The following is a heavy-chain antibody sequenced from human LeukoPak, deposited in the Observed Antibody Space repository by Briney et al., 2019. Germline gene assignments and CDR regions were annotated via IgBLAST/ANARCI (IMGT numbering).Heavy chain of an antibody. J-gene: IGHJ6*03. Sequence: GGSLRLSCAASGFTFSAYDINWVRQAPGKGLEWISYISSSSATIYYADSVKGRFTISRDNAKKSLFLQMNSLRAEDTAVYYCARDFSKYYYMDVWGKGTTVTVSS. V-gene: IGHV3-48*01. CDR2: ISSSSATI. CDR1: GFTFSAYD. CDR3: ARDFSKYYYMDV.